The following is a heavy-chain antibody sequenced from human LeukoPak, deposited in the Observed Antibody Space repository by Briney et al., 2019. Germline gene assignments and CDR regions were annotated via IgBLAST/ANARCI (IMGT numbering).Heavy chain of an antibody. D-gene: IGHD6-13*01. Sequence: SETLSLTCAVYGGSFSGYYWSWIRQPPGKGLEWIGEINHSGSTNYNPSLKSRVTISVDTSKNQFSLKLSFVTAADTAVYYCARGRLAAAGTSDYWGQGTLVTVSS. J-gene: IGHJ4*02. CDR2: INHSGST. CDR1: GGSFSGYY. V-gene: IGHV4-34*01. CDR3: ARGRLAAAGTSDY.